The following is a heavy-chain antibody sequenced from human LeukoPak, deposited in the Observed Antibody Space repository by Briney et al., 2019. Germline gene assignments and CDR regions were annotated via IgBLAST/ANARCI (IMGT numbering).Heavy chain of an antibody. J-gene: IGHJ4*02. D-gene: IGHD1-26*01. CDR3: ARRALGAADY. CDR1: GDSNRSSSYY. V-gene: IGHV4-39*01. CDR2: IYYSGST. Sequence: PSETLSLTCTVSGDSNRSSSYYWGWIRQPPGKGLEWIGSIYYSGSTYYNPSLKSRVTISVDTSKNQFSLKLSSVTAADTAVYYCARRALGAADYWGQGTLVTVSS.